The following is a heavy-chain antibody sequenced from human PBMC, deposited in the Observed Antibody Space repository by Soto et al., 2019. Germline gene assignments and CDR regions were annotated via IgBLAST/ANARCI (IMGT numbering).Heavy chain of an antibody. CDR1: GYTFTSYA. CDR3: ARDSIITWKGYYYGMDV. CDR2: INAGNGNT. V-gene: IGHV1-3*01. J-gene: IGHJ6*01. D-gene: IGHD3-22*01. Sequence: ASVKVSCKASGYTFTSYAMHWVRQAPGQRLEWMGWINAGNGNTKYSQKFQGRVTITRDTSASTAYMELSSLRSEDTAVYYCARDSIITWKGYYYGMDVWGQGTPVTVSS.